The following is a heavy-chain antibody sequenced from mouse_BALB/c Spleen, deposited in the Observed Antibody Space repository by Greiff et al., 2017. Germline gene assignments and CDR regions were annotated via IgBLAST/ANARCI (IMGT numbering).Heavy chain of an antibody. D-gene: IGHD2-3*01. Sequence: QVQLQQSGPELVKPGASVKISCKASGYAFSSSWMNWVKQRPGQGLEWIGRIYPGDGDTNYNGKFKGKATLTADKSSSTAYMQLSSLTSVDSAVYFCARDDGYPFDYWGQGTTLTVSS. CDR2: IYPGDGDT. J-gene: IGHJ2*01. CDR3: ARDDGYPFDY. CDR1: GYAFSSSW. V-gene: IGHV1-82*01.